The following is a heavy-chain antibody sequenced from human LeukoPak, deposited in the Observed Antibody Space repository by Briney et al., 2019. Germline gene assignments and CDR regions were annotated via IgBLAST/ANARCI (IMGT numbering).Heavy chain of an antibody. CDR3: ARDRWELNYYGMDV. CDR2: IYYSGST. V-gene: IGHV4-59*01. D-gene: IGHD1-26*01. CDR1: GGSFSGYY. Sequence: SETLSLTCAVYGGSFSGYYWSWIRQPPGKGLEWIGYIYYSGSTNYNPSLKSRVTISVDTSKNQFSLKLSSVTAADTAVYYCARDRWELNYYGMDVWGQGTTVTVSS. J-gene: IGHJ6*02.